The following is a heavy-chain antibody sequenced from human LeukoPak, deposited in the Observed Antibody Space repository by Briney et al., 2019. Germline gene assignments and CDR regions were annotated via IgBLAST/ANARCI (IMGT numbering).Heavy chain of an antibody. CDR2: INSDGSST. J-gene: IGHJ4*02. CDR1: GFIFSSYW. D-gene: IGHD3-10*01. V-gene: IGHV3-74*01. CDR3: ASGYYYGSGSPDY. Sequence: GGSLRLSCAASGFIFSSYWMHWVRQAPGKGLVWVSRINSDGSSTTYADSVKGRFTISRDNAKTTLYLQMNSLRVEDTAVYYCASGYYYGSGSPDYWGQGTLVTVSS.